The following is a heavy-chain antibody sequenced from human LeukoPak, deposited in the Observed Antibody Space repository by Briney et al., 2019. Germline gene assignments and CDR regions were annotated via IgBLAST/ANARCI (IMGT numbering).Heavy chain of an antibody. J-gene: IGHJ4*02. D-gene: IGHD1-1*01. V-gene: IGHV1-18*04. CDR2: ISAYNGNT. CDR1: GYTFTSYG. Sequence: ASVKASCKASGYTFTSYGISWVRQAPGQGLEWMGWISAYNGNTNYAQKLQGRVTMTTDTSTSTAYMELRSLRSDDTAVYYCARESPAGSWNARPDYWGQGTLVTVSS. CDR3: ARESPAGSWNARPDY.